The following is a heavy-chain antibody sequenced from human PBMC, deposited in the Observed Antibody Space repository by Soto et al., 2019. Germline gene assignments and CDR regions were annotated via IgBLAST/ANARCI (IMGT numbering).Heavy chain of an antibody. CDR3: ARVFGDSGFDVGGTPIDY. CDR1: ATSFSSFV. V-gene: IGHV1-69*01. J-gene: IGHJ4*02. D-gene: IGHD5-12*01. Sequence: QVQLVQSGAEVKKPGSSVKVSCKASATSFSSFVISWVRQAPGQGLEWMGGIVPLIGSANYAQKFQGRVTITADESTSTAYMEMSCLGCEDTATYYCARVFGDSGFDVGGTPIDYWGQGTLVIVSS. CDR2: IVPLIGSA.